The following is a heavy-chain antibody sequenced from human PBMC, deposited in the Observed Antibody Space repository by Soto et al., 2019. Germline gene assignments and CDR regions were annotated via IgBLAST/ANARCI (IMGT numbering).Heavy chain of an antibody. V-gene: IGHV1-18*01. D-gene: IGHD2-8*01. CDR1: GYTFTSYG. Sequence: QVQLVQSGAEVKKPGASVKVSCKASGYTFTSYGISWVRQAPGQGLEWMGRISAYNGNTNYAQKLQGRVTMTTDTSTGTAYMELRSLRSDDTAVYYCARGGDIVLMVGLEWFDPWGQGTLVTVSS. CDR3: ARGGDIVLMVGLEWFDP. J-gene: IGHJ5*02. CDR2: ISAYNGNT.